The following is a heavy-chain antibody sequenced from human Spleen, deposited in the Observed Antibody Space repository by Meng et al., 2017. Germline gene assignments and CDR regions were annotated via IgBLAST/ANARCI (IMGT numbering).Heavy chain of an antibody. Sequence: GGSLRLSCAASGFVFSGYWMNWVRQAPGKGLEWVANIKQDGTEKSYVDSVKGRFTISRDNDKDSLYLQMNSLRAEDTAVYFCARDTDWHNFDSWGQGTLVTVSS. J-gene: IGHJ4*02. V-gene: IGHV3-7*01. CDR3: ARDTDWHNFDS. CDR1: GFVFSGYW. CDR2: IKQDGTEK. D-gene: IGHD3-9*01.